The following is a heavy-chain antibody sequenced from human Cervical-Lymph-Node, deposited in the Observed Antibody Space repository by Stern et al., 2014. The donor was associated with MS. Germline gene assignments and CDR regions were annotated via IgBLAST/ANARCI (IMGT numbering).Heavy chain of an antibody. V-gene: IGHV1-46*01. J-gene: IGHJ4*02. CDR2: IIPGVLGT. CDR3: ARGPNFWSGYQDY. CDR1: GYTFTGYY. Sequence: VQLVQSGAEVKKPGASVKVSCKASGYTFTGYYMHWVRQAPGKGLEWMGMIIPGVLGTTYAQKFQGRVTITRDTSTSTVYMELSSLRSDDTAVYYCARGPNFWSGYQDYWGQGTLVTVSS. D-gene: IGHD3-3*01.